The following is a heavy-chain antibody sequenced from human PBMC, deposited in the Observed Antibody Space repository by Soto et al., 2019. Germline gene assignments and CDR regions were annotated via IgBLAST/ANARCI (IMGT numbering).Heavy chain of an antibody. J-gene: IGHJ4*02. Sequence: QVQLVQSGAEVKKPGSSVKVSCKASGGTFSTYAFSWVRQAPGQGLEWMGGIIPMFGTANYAQRFQGRVTITADKSTSTAYMELSSLRSEDTAVYYCASGIRDSSGWDFDYWGQGTLVIVSS. V-gene: IGHV1-69*06. D-gene: IGHD6-19*01. CDR2: IIPMFGTA. CDR3: ASGIRDSSGWDFDY. CDR1: GGTFSTYA.